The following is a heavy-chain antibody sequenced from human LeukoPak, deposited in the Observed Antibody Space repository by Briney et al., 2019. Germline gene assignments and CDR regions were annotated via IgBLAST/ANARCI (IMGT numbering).Heavy chain of an antibody. D-gene: IGHD3-10*01. CDR1: GGSFSGGGYY. CDR2: LNHSGST. V-gene: IGHV4-61*08. Sequence: PSETLSLTCAVSGGSFSGGGYYWICMPQRKGQGLVWIGYLNHSGSTNYDPSLKSRVTISVHSSKNQFSLKLSSVTASDTAVYYCARAGMVRGVIRAFDIGGQGTMITVSS. J-gene: IGHJ3*02. CDR3: ARAGMVRGVIRAFDI.